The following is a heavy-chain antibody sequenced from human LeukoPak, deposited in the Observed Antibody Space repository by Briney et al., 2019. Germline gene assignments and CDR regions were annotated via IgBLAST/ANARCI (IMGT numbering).Heavy chain of an antibody. D-gene: IGHD3-22*01. J-gene: IGHJ4*02. V-gene: IGHV4-59*12. CDR1: GGSISSYY. CDR3: ARESYYYDSSGSNGFDY. Sequence: SETLSLTCTVSGGSISSYYWSWIRQPPGKGLEWIGYIYYSGSTNYNPSLKSRVTISVDTSKNQFSLKLSSVTAADTAVYYCARESYYYDSSGSNGFDYWGQGTLVTVSS. CDR2: IYYSGST.